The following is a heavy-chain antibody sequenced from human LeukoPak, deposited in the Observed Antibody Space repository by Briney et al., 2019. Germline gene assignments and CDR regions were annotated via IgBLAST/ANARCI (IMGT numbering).Heavy chain of an antibody. V-gene: IGHV4-30-4*07. Sequence: SETLSLTCAVSGGSISSGGYSWSWIRQPPGKAMEFIAYIYYTGNTYFNPSLKSRVTISVDTSKNQFSLKLSSVTAADTAVYYCARALWLSYSFDYWGQGTLVTVSS. CDR3: ARALWLSYSFDY. CDR1: GGSISSGGYS. CDR2: IYYTGNT. J-gene: IGHJ4*02. D-gene: IGHD3-3*01.